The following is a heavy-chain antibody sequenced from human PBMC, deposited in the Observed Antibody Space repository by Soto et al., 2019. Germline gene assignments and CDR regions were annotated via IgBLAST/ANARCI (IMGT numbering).Heavy chain of an antibody. CDR1: GFTFSSYG. J-gene: IGHJ4*02. CDR3: ARGNAVGNYFDY. D-gene: IGHD3-10*01. V-gene: IGHV3-33*01. CDR2: IWYDGSNK. Sequence: QVQLVESGGGVVQPGRSLRLSCAASGFTFSSYGMHWVRQAPGKGLEWVAVIWYDGSNKYYADSVKGRFTISRDNSKKPLYLQMNSLRAEDTAVYYCARGNAVGNYFDYWGQGTLVTVSS.